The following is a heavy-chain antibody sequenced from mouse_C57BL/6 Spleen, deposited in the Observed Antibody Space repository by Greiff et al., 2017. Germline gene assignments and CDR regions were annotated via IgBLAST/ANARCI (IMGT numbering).Heavy chain of an antibody. CDR2: IDPETGGT. D-gene: IGHD2-4*01. V-gene: IGHV1-15*01. CDR3: TRDYDSRFAY. CDR1: GYTFTDYE. J-gene: IGHJ3*01. Sequence: VQLQQSGAELVRPGASVTLSCKASGYTFTDYEMHWVKQTPVHGLEWIGAIDPETGGTAYNQKFKGKAILTADKSSSTAYMELRGLTSEDSAVYYCTRDYDSRFAYWGQGTLVTVSA.